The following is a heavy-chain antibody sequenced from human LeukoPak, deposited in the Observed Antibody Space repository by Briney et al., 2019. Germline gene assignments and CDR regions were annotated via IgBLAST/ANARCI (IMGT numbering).Heavy chain of an antibody. Sequence: ASVKVSCKASGYPFDNFGLTWVRQAPGQGLEWLGWISAYNGNTHYAQKFRGRLTLTTETSTSTAYLELRSLKSDDTAVYYCARDRVGGDLTGVSLYWGQGTLVTVSS. J-gene: IGHJ4*01. D-gene: IGHD4-17*01. CDR3: ARDRVGGDLTGVSLY. CDR1: GYPFDNFG. CDR2: ISAYNGNT. V-gene: IGHV1-18*01.